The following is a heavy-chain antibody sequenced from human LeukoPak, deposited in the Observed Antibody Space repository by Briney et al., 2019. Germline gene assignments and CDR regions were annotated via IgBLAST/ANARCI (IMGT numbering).Heavy chain of an antibody. Sequence: GGSLRLSCAASGFTFSDYWMAWVRQSPGKGLEWVANIKQDGNERNYVDSVRGRFTISRDNAKSSLFLQMSSLRVDDTAVYYCARDQGGALDYWGQGSLVTVS. J-gene: IGHJ4*02. CDR3: ARDQGGALDY. CDR1: GFTFSDYW. D-gene: IGHD4-17*01. V-gene: IGHV3-7*01. CDR2: IKQDGNER.